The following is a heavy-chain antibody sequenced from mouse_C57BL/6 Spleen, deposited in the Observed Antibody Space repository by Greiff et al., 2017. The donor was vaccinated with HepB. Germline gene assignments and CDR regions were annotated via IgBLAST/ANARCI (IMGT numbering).Heavy chain of an antibody. CDR2: IDPSDSDT. CDR3: ARTGIYDCAWFAY. V-gene: IGHV1-52*01. Sequence: QVQLQQPGAELVRPGSSVKLSCKASGYTFTSYWMHWVKQRPIQGLEWIGNIDPSDSDTHYNQKFKDKATLTVDKSSSTAYMQLSSLTSEDSAVYYCARTGIYDCAWFAYWGQGTLVTVSA. J-gene: IGHJ3*01. D-gene: IGHD2-3*01. CDR1: GYTFTSYW.